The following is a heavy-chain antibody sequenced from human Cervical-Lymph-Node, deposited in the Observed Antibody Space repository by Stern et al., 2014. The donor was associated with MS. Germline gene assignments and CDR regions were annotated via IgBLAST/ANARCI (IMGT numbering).Heavy chain of an antibody. CDR2: INQGVST. CDR3: ARGPGHTYGTRVDDY. V-gene: IGHV4-34*01. Sequence: QVHLQQWGVGLLKPSETLSLTCAVYGGSFSGYFWSWIRQPPGKGLEWIGDINQGVSTNCNPSLKSRVTISIDPSRANQFSLRLSSGTAADTAVYYCARGPGHTYGTRVDDYWGQGILVTVSS. J-gene: IGHJ4*02. D-gene: IGHD5-18*01. CDR1: GGSFSGYF.